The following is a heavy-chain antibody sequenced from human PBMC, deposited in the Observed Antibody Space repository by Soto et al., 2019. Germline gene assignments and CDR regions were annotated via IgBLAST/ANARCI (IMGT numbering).Heavy chain of an antibody. D-gene: IGHD4-17*01. V-gene: IGHV4-39*01. J-gene: IGHJ6*03. CDR2: IYYSGST. Sequence: PSETLSLTCTVSGGSISSSSYYWGWIRQPPGKGLEWIGSIYYSGSTYYNPSLKSRVTISVDTSKNQFSLKLSSVTAADTAVYYCARAKGDYVIHYYYYMDVWGKGTTVNVSS. CDR3: ARAKGDYVIHYYYYMDV. CDR1: GGSISSSSYY.